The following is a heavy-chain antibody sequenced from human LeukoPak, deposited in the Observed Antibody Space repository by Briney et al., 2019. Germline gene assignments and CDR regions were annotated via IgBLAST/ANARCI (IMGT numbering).Heavy chain of an antibody. CDR2: INPKSGGT. CDR3: VRAGELDY. D-gene: IGHD7-27*01. J-gene: IGHJ4*02. V-gene: IGHV1-2*02. CDR1: GYTFTDYY. Sequence: ASVTVSCTASGYTFTDYYMNWVRQAPGQGLEWMGWINPKSGGTKYAQKFQGRVTMTRDTSITTAYMELTILSSDDTAVFYCVRAGELDYWGQGTLVTVSS.